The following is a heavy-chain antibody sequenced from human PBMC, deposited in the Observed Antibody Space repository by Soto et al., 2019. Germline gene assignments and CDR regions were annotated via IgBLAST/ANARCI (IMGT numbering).Heavy chain of an antibody. Sequence: QVQLQESGPGLVKPSQTLSLTCTVSGGSISSGGYYWSWIRQHPGKGLEWIGYIYYSGSTYYNPSLKSRVTIAVETSKNQFSLKLSSVTAADTAVYYCARDRGDGPDAFDIWGQGTMVTVSS. D-gene: IGHD3-10*01. V-gene: IGHV4-31*03. CDR3: ARDRGDGPDAFDI. CDR2: IYYSGST. J-gene: IGHJ3*02. CDR1: GGSISSGGYY.